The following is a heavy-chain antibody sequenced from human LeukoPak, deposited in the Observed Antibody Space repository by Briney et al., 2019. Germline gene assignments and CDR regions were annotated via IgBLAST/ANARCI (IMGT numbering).Heavy chain of an antibody. CDR2: ISTSSSYI. Sequence: GGSLRLSCAASGFTFSSYSMNWVRQAPGKGLEWVSFISTSSSYIYYADSVKGRFTISRDNAKNSLYLQMNSLRAEDTAVYYCARGEDSSSWNDYWGQGTLVTVSS. D-gene: IGHD6-13*01. CDR3: ARGEDSSSWNDY. J-gene: IGHJ4*02. V-gene: IGHV3-21*01. CDR1: GFTFSSYS.